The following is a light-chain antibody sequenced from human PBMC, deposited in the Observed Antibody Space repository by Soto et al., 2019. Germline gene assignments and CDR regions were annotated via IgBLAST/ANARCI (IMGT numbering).Light chain of an antibody. Sequence: DVQMTQSPSSLSASVGDRVTITCRASQAIGSYLAWYQQQPGKVPKLLIYAASTLQSGVPSRFSGSGSGTDFTLTISSLQPEDFATYYCHNYNTALRTFGQGTKVEVK. J-gene: IGKJ1*01. V-gene: IGKV1-27*01. CDR1: QAIGSY. CDR2: AAS. CDR3: HNYNTALRT.